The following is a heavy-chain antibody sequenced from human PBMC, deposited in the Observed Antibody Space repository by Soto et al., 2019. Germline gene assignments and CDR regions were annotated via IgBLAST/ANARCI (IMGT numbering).Heavy chain of an antibody. D-gene: IGHD2-21*01. V-gene: IGHV4-39*01. CDR3: AREQCGGEKCFSERDVYYYYVDV. CDR1: GGSISGRAYY. Sequence: QLQLHESGPGPVKASETLSLTCSVSGGSISGRAYYWAWIRQPPGKGLEWIGSIYYSGTTYSNPSPKSLVIISVDTAKNQFSLNLTSVTAPDTATYYCAREQCGGEKCFSERDVYYYYVDVWGKGTTVTVSS. CDR2: IYYSGTT. J-gene: IGHJ6*03.